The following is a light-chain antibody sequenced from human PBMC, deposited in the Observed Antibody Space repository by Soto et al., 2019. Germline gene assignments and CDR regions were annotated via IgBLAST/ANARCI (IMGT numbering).Light chain of an antibody. Sequence: DIRMTQSPSSLSASVGDRVTITCRASQGISNYLAWYQQKPGKVPKLLIYAASTLQSGVPSRFSGSGSGTDFTLTISSLQPEDVATYYCQKYNSALLGTFGPGTKVDIK. V-gene: IGKV1-27*01. J-gene: IGKJ3*01. CDR2: AAS. CDR3: QKYNSALLGT. CDR1: QGISNY.